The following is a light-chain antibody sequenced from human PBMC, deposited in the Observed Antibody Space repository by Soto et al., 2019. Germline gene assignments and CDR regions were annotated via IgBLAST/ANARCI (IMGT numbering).Light chain of an antibody. J-gene: IGKJ1*01. V-gene: IGKV1-5*01. CDR3: QQYNAYSRT. CDR2: DAS. CDR1: QSVSGW. Sequence: DIQMTQSPSTLSASVGDTVTVTCRASQSVSGWLAWYQQKPGKAPDLLISDASSLERGVPSRFSGSGSGTEFTLTISSMQPDDFATYYCQQYNAYSRTFGRGTKVDIK.